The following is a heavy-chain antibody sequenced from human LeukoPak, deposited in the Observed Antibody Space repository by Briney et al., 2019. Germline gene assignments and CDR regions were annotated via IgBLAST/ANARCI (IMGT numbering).Heavy chain of an antibody. CDR2: ISGSGGST. CDR1: GFTFSSYA. J-gene: IGHJ4*02. Sequence: GGSLRLSCAASGFTFSSYAMSSVRQAPGKGLEWVSAISGSGGSTYYADSVKGRFTISRDNSKTPLYLQMTSLRAEDTAVYYCAEDFVTGDRGVFDYWGQGPLVTVSS. D-gene: IGHD7-27*01. V-gene: IGHV3-23*01. CDR3: AEDFVTGDRGVFDY.